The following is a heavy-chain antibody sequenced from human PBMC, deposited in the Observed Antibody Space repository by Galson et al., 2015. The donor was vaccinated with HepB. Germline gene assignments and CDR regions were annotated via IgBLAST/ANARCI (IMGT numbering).Heavy chain of an antibody. D-gene: IGHD2-15*01. J-gene: IGHJ6*02. CDR1: GFTFSSYA. CDR3: GLSGEWGGMDV. CDR2: TSYDGSNK. Sequence: SLRLSCAASGFTFSSYAMHWVRQAPGKGLEWVAVTSYDGSNKYYADSVKGRFTISRDNSKNTLYLQMNSLRAEDTAVYYCGLSGEWGGMDVWGQGTTVTVSS. V-gene: IGHV3-30*04.